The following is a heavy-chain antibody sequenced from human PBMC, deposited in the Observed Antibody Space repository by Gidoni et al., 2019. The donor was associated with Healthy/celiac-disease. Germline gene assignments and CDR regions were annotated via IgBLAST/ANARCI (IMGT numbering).Heavy chain of an antibody. D-gene: IGHD1-1*01. J-gene: IGHJ4*02. CDR2: ISWNSGSI. Sequence: DVQLVESGGGLIQPGRYLRLSCAHSVFTFDDYAMHWVRQAPGRGLEWDSGISWNSGSIGYADSVKSRFTISRDNAKNSLYRQMNRLRAEDTALYYWAGGVQIRRGFDYWGQGTLVTVSS. CDR1: VFTFDDYA. CDR3: AGGVQIRRGFDY. V-gene: IGHV3-9*01.